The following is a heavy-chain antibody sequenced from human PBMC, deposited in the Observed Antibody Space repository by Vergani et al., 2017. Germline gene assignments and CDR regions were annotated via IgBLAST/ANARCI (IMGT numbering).Heavy chain of an antibody. Sequence: QVQLLESGPGLLKPSETLSLTCSVSGYSITSGYYWGWIRQPPGRGLEWIGSIYHTGSAYYNPSLKSRVTVSVDTSMNQVSLKLNSVTAADTAVYYCVRHESGHYDSSDYGLDVWGQGTTVTVSS. CDR3: VRHESGHYDSSDYGLDV. CDR2: IYHTGSA. CDR1: GYSITSGYY. J-gene: IGHJ6*02. D-gene: IGHD3-16*01. V-gene: IGHV4-38-2*01.